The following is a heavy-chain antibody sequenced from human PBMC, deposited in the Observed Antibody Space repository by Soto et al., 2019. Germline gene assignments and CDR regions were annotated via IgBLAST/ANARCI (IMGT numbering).Heavy chain of an antibody. D-gene: IGHD6-6*01. J-gene: IGHJ6*03. V-gene: IGHV3-23*01. CDR2: ISGSGGST. Sequence: GGSLRLSCAASGVTFSSYAMSWVRQAPGKGLEWVSAISGSGGSTYYADSVKGRFTISRDNSKNTLYLQMNSLRAEDTAVYYCAKHSSSSTPPYYYYYYMDVWGKGTTVTVSS. CDR1: GVTFSSYA. CDR3: AKHSSSSTPPYYYYYYMDV.